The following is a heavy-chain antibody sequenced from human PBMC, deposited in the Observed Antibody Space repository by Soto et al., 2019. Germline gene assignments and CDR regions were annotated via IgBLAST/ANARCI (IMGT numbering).Heavy chain of an antibody. CDR3: ARGVYDILTGYYKAPVFDY. Sequence: GASVKVSCKASGYTFTSYGISWVRQAPGQGLEWMGWISAYNGNTNYAQKLQGRVTMTTDTSTSTAYMELRSLRSDDTAVYYCARGVYDILTGYYKAPVFDYWGQGTLVTVSS. V-gene: IGHV1-18*01. CDR2: ISAYNGNT. J-gene: IGHJ4*02. D-gene: IGHD3-9*01. CDR1: GYTFTSYG.